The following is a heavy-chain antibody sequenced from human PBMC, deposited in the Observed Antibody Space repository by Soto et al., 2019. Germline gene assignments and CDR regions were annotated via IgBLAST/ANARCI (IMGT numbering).Heavy chain of an antibody. CDR3: AKLARYDSSGYPPFDY. J-gene: IGHJ4*02. Sequence: QVQLVESGGGVVQPGRSLRLSCAASGFTFSSYGMHWVRQAPGKGLEWVAVISYDGSNKYYADSVKGRFTISRDNSKNTRYLQMNSLRAEDTAVYYCAKLARYDSSGYPPFDYWGQGTLVTVSS. V-gene: IGHV3-30*18. D-gene: IGHD3-22*01. CDR1: GFTFSSYG. CDR2: ISYDGSNK.